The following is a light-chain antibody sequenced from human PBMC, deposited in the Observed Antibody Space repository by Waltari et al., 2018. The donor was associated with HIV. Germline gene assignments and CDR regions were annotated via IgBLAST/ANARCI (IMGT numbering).Light chain of an antibody. CDR1: ELPDHY. CDR3: QSADSSETLGV. CDR2: KDK. Sequence: YELTQPPSVSVSPGQTATIICSGDELPDHYAHWYQQRPGQAPVLVIYKDKERPSGIPERFSGSSSGTTATLTISGVLEEDEADYYWQSADSSETLGVFGGGTKLTVL. V-gene: IGLV3-25*03. J-gene: IGLJ3*02.